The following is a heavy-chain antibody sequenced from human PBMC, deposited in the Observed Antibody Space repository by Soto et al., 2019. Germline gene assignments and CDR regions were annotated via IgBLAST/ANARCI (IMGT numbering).Heavy chain of an antibody. V-gene: IGHV1-69*01. CDR1: GGTFSRNT. CDR2: IMPIFGTA. CDR3: ARGWGYDSNDYYYAY. Sequence: QVQLVQSGAEVKKPGSSVKVSCKASGGTFSRNTISWVRQAPGQGLEWMGGIMPIFGTANHAQKFQGRVTIIADEPTSTVYMELSSLRSEDTAMYYCARGWGYDSNDYYYAYWGQGTLVIVSS. J-gene: IGHJ4*02. D-gene: IGHD3-22*01.